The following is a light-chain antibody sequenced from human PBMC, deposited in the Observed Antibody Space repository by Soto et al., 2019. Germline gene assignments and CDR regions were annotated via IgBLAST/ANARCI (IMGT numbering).Light chain of an antibody. CDR1: SSDVGGYNY. CDR2: EVS. CDR3: SSDTTISTLEV. V-gene: IGLV2-14*01. Sequence: QSVLTQPASVSGSPGQSITISCTGTSSDVGGYNYVSWYQQHPGKAPKLMIYEVSNRPSGVSNRFSGSKSGNTASLTISGLQAEDEADYYCSSDTTISTLEVFGGGTTLTVL. J-gene: IGLJ3*02.